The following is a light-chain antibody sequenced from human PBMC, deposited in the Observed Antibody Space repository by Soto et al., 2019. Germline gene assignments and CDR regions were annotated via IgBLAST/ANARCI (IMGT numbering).Light chain of an antibody. CDR2: GAS. CDR1: QSVSSN. Sequence: EVVMTQSPATLSVSPGERATLSCRASQSVSSNLAWYQQKPGQAPRLLTYGASTRATGIPARFSGSGSVTEFTLTISSLQSEDFAVYYCQQYNNWPLYTFGQGTKLEIK. J-gene: IGKJ2*01. CDR3: QQYNNWPLYT. V-gene: IGKV3D-15*01.